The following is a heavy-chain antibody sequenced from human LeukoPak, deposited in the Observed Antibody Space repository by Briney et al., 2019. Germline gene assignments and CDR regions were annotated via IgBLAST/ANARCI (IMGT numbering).Heavy chain of an antibody. D-gene: IGHD3-10*01. Sequence: PSETLSLTCTVSGGPLSSYYWSWIRQPPGKGLEWIGYIYYSGSTDYNPSLKSRVTISVDTSKNQFSLKLNSVTAADTAVYYCAGSLYYYGSGIYYPPGEWGQGTLVTVSS. CDR3: AGSLYYYGSGIYYPPGE. CDR1: GGPLSSYY. CDR2: IYYSGST. V-gene: IGHV4-59*01. J-gene: IGHJ4*02.